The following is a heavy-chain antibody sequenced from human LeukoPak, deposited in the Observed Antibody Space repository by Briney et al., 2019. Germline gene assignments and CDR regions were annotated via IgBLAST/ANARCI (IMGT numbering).Heavy chain of an antibody. Sequence: PGGSLRLSCAASGFTFSDYYMSWIRQAPGKGLEWVSYISSSGSSIYYADSVKGRFTISRDYAKNSLYLQMNSLRAEDTAVYYCARQITISASHFDYWGQGTLVTVSS. V-gene: IGHV3-11*01. CDR3: ARQITISASHFDY. D-gene: IGHD3-3*01. CDR2: ISSSGSSI. J-gene: IGHJ4*02. CDR1: GFTFSDYY.